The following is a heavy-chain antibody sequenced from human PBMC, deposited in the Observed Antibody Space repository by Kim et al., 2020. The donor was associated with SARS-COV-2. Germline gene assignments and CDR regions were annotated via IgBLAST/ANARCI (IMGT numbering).Heavy chain of an antibody. D-gene: IGHD3-10*01. Sequence: GGSLRLSCAASGFTFSNAWMSWVRQAPGKGLEWVGRIKSKTDGGTTDYAAPVKGRFTISRDDSKNTLYLQMNSLKTEDTAVYYCTAPLWFGEFDYWGQGTLVTVSS. CDR3: TAPLWFGEFDY. J-gene: IGHJ4*02. V-gene: IGHV3-15*01. CDR2: IKSKTDGGTT. CDR1: GFTFSNAW.